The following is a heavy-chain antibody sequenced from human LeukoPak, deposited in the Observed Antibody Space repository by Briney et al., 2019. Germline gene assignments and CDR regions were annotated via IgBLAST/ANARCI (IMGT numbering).Heavy chain of an antibody. V-gene: IGHV3-30*04. CDR1: GFTFSSYA. CDR3: ARDTISEAGRYCSSTSCYRAFDI. CDR2: ISYDGSNK. D-gene: IGHD2-2*01. J-gene: IGHJ3*02. Sequence: GGSLRLSCAASGFTFSSYAMHWVRQAPGKGLEWVAVISYDGSNKYYADSVKGRFTISRDNSKNTLYLQMNSLRAEDTAVYYCARDTISEAGRYCSSTSCYRAFDIWGQGTMVTVSS.